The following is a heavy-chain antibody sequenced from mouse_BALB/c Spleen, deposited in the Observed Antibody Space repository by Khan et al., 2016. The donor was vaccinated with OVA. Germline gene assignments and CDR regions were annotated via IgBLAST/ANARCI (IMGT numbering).Heavy chain of an antibody. Sequence: EVKLVESGGGLVQPGGSRKLSCAASGFTFSSFGMHWVRQAPEKGLEWVAYIHSGSTTIYYADPVKGRFTIYRDNPKNTLFLPMTSLRSEDTAMYYCARGNWAYWGQGTTLTVSS. V-gene: IGHV5-17*02. D-gene: IGHD4-1*01. CDR1: GFTFSSFG. CDR3: ARGNWAY. J-gene: IGHJ2*01. CDR2: IHSGSTTI.